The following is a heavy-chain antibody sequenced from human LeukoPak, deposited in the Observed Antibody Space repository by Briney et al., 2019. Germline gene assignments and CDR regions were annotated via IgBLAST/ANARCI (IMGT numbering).Heavy chain of an antibody. Sequence: AGGSLRLSCAASGFTFSSYEMNWVRQAPGKGLEWVSYISSSGSTIYYADSVKGRFTISRDNAKNSLYLQMNSLRAEDTAVYYCARVGWADGVDHWGQGTLVTVSS. V-gene: IGHV3-48*03. CDR2: ISSSGSTI. D-gene: IGHD1-26*01. CDR1: GFTFSSYE. J-gene: IGHJ4*02. CDR3: ARVGWADGVDH.